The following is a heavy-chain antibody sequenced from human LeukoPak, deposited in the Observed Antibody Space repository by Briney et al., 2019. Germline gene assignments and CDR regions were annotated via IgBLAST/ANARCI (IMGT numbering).Heavy chain of an antibody. CDR2: ISDSGGST. V-gene: IGHV3-23*01. CDR1: GFTFSSYA. Sequence: PGGSLRLSWAAPGFTFSSYAISWVRQAPGKGLEWGSAISDSGGSTYYADSVKGRFTISRDNSKDTLYLQMNSLRAEDTAVYYCARQTTVTTWTDYWCQGTPVTVSS. J-gene: IGHJ4*02. CDR3: ARQTTVTTWTDY. D-gene: IGHD4-11*01.